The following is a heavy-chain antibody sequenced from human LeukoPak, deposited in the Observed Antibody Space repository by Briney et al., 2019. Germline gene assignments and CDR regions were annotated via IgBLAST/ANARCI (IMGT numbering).Heavy chain of an antibody. D-gene: IGHD1-26*01. CDR3: AVSGSLPNY. J-gene: IGHJ4*02. CDR1: GFTFSDYY. CDR2: VSNNGSVI. V-gene: IGHV3-11*01. Sequence: GGSLRLSCAASGFTFSDYYMSWIRQAPGKGLAWISYVSNNGSVISYADSVKGRFTISRDNAENSVYLQMNSLRADDTGIYYCAVSGSLPNYWGQGTLVTVSS.